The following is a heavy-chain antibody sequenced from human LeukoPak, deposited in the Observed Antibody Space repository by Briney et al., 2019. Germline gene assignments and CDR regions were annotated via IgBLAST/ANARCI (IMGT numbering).Heavy chain of an antibody. CDR3: ARGPRTGDYVDY. CDR1: GFTFSSYS. J-gene: IGHJ4*02. CDR2: ISSSSSYI. Sequence: GGSLRLSCAASGFTFSSYSMNWVRQAPGKGLEWVSSISSSSSYIYYADSVKGRFTISRDNAKNSLYLQMNSLRAEDTAVYYCARGPRTGDYVDYWGQGTLVTVSS. V-gene: IGHV3-21*01. D-gene: IGHD1-14*01.